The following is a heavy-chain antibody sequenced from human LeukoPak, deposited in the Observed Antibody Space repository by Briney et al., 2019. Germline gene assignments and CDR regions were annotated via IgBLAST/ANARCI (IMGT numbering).Heavy chain of an antibody. CDR2: INHSGST. CDR1: GGSFSGYY. D-gene: IGHD2-2*01. J-gene: IGHJ4*02. V-gene: IGHV4-34*01. Sequence: PSETLSLTCAVYGGSFSGYYWSWIRQPPGKGLEWIGEINHSGSTNYNPSLKSRVTISVDTSKNQFSLKLSSVTAADTAVYYCARGLVVVHRGQGTLVTVSS. CDR3: ARGLVVVH.